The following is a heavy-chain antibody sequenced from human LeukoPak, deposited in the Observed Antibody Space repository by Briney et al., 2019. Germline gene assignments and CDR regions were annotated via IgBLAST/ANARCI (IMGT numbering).Heavy chain of an antibody. CDR3: ARDTPLAAAVHLATPRNWFDP. CDR2: IYYSGST. J-gene: IGHJ5*02. CDR1: GGSISSSSYY. Sequence: SETLSLTCTVSGGSISSSSYYWGWTRQPPGKGLEWIGSIYYSGSTYYNPSLKSRVTISVDTSKNQFSLKLSSVTAADTAVYYCARDTPLAAAVHLATPRNWFDPWGQGTLVTVSS. V-gene: IGHV4-39*07. D-gene: IGHD6-13*01.